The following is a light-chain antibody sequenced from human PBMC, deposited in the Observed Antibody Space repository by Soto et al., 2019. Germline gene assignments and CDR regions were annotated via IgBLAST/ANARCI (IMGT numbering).Light chain of an antibody. CDR1: STDVGNFNS. Sequence: QSVLTQPASVSGSPGQSVTISCTATSTDVGNFNSVSWYQQYPGQAPKLMIFEVSNRPSGVSDRFSGSKSGNTASLTISRLQSEDEADYYCCSYLYCTTPNWAVGGGTKLTVL. J-gene: IGLJ3*02. CDR3: CSYLYCTTPNWA. V-gene: IGLV2-14*01. CDR2: EVS.